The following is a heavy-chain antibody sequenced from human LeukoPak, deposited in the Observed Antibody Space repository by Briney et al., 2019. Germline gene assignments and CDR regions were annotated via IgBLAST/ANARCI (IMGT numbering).Heavy chain of an antibody. J-gene: IGHJ4*02. CDR1: GFTFSSYA. CDR2: ISGSGGST. CDR3: AKDLGRLGELLNFDY. Sequence: GGSLRLSCAASGFTFSSYAMSWVRQAPGKGLEWVSAISGSGGSTYYADSVKGRFTISRDNSKNTLYLQMNSLRAEDTAVYYCAKDLGRLGELLNFDYWGQGTLVTVSS. D-gene: IGHD3-10*01. V-gene: IGHV3-23*01.